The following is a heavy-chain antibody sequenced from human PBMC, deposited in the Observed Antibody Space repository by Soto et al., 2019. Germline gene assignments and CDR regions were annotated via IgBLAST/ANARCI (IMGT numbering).Heavy chain of an antibody. CDR3: ARAYSSSSAVAFDY. CDR1: GGSISSGGYS. Sequence: KPSETLSLTCAVSGGSISSGGYSWSWIRQPPGKGLEWIGYIYHSGSTYYNPSLKSRVTISVDRSKNQFSLKLSSVTAADTAVYYCARAYSSSSAVAFDYWSQGTLVTVSS. V-gene: IGHV4-30-2*01. J-gene: IGHJ4*02. CDR2: IYHSGST. D-gene: IGHD6-6*01.